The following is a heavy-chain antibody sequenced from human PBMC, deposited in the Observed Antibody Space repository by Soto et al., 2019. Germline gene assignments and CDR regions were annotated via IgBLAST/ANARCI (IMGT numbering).Heavy chain of an antibody. CDR3: ARVPRAFGFLDV. V-gene: IGHV4-59*01. Sequence: SETLSLTCTVSGGSMNNYYWSWIRQPPGKGLEWIGYIYYSGSTNYNPSLKSRVTISIDTSKNQFSLKLSSVTAADTAVYYCARVPRAFGFLDVWGQGITVTVSS. J-gene: IGHJ6*02. CDR2: IYYSGST. CDR1: GGSMNNYY. D-gene: IGHD3-3*02.